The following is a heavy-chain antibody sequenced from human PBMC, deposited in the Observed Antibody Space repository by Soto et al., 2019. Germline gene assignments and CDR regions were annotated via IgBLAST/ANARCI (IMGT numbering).Heavy chain of an antibody. Sequence: QVHLQQWGAGLLKPSETLSLTCAVYGGSFSGYYWSWIRQPPGKGLEWIGEINHSGNTNYNPSLKRRVSISVGTSNNQFSLKLSSVTAADTAVYYCARGRGDGYNQRWYFDLWGRGTLVTVSS. V-gene: IGHV4-34*01. J-gene: IGHJ2*01. CDR3: ARGRGDGYNQRWYFDL. D-gene: IGHD3-10*01. CDR2: INHSGNT. CDR1: GGSFSGYY.